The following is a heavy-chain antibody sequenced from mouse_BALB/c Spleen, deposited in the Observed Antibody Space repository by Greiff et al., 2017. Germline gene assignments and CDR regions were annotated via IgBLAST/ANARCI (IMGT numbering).Heavy chain of an antibody. Sequence: VQVVESGPGLVAPSQSLSITCTVSGFSLTSYGVHWVRQPPGKGLEWLGVIWAGGSTNYNSALMSRLSISKDNSKSQVFLKMNSLQTDDTAMYYCAREKYGNYAYYYAMDYWGQGTSVTVSS. CDR1: GFSLTSYG. CDR2: IWAGGST. J-gene: IGHJ4*01. V-gene: IGHV2-9*02. D-gene: IGHD2-10*02. CDR3: AREKYGNYAYYYAMDY.